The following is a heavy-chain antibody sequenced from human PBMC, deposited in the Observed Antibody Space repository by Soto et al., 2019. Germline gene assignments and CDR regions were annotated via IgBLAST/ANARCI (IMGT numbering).Heavy chain of an antibody. CDR2: ISYGGSNK. J-gene: IGHJ4*02. V-gene: IGHV3-30*03. CDR1: GFSYSSSC. CDR3: ARKACRFQPGDFVF. D-gene: IGHD3-16*01. Sequence: GRSMRLSCPAFGFSYSSSCMHRVRQATGKRLEWVAVISYGGSNKFYAASVKGRFTISRDNFRNSLYLQMSSLRAEDTAVYYCARKACRFQPGDFVFWGQGSLVTV.